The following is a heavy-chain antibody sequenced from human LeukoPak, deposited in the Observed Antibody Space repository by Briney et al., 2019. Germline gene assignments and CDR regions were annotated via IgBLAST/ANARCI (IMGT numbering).Heavy chain of an antibody. V-gene: IGHV4-34*01. D-gene: IGHD3-3*01. CDR1: GGSFSGYY. CDR2: INHSGST. J-gene: IGHJ4*02. Sequence: ASETLSLTFAVYGGSFSGYYWSWIRQPPGKGLEWIGEINHSGSTNYNPSLKSRVSISVDTSKNQFSLKLSSVTAADTAVYYCASRRRGSYYDFWSGYYTGGQGTLVTVSS. CDR3: ASRRRGSYYDFWSGYYT.